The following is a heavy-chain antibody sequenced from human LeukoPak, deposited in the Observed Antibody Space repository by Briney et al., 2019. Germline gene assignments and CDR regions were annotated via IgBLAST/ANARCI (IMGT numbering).Heavy chain of an antibody. CDR2: ISGSGGRT. D-gene: IGHD2-2*01. Sequence: PGGSLRLSCAASGFTFSNYAMSWVRQAPGKGLEWVSVISGSGGRTYYADSVKGRFTISRDNAKNSLYLQMNSLRAEDTAVYYCARDRQLYDCWGQGTLVTVSS. J-gene: IGHJ4*02. CDR1: GFTFSNYA. V-gene: IGHV3-23*01. CDR3: ARDRQLYDC.